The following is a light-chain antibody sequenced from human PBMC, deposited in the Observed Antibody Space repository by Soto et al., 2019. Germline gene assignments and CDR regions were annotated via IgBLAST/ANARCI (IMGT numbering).Light chain of an antibody. CDR2: DAS. Sequence: EIVLTQSPATLSVSPGERATLSGRASQSVSSYLAWYQQKPRQSPPLLLYDASTRATGIPPRFSGSGSGTDFTLTISSLEPEDFAVYYCQQRSNWPPWTFVQGTKVDIK. CDR3: QQRSNWPPWT. CDR1: QSVSSY. J-gene: IGKJ1*01. V-gene: IGKV3-11*01.